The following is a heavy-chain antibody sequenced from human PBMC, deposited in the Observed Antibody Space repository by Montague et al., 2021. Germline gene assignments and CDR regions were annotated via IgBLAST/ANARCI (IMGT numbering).Heavy chain of an antibody. J-gene: IGHJ4*02. D-gene: IGHD1-1*01. CDR1: GFSFSSHW. CDR2: VSTDGSST. Sequence: SLRLSCAASGFSFSSHWMHWVRQDPGRGLLWVSRVSTDGSSTNYADSVKGRFTISRDNAKNTLYLQMNSLGAEDTAVYYCVRARPTDPNLFDLWGQGTLVTVSA. V-gene: IGHV3-74*01. CDR3: VRARPTDPNLFDL.